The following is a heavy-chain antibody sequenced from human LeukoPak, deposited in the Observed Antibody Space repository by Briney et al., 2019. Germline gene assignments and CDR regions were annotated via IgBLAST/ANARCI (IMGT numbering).Heavy chain of an antibody. D-gene: IGHD6-13*01. CDR2: ISGSGGST. Sequence: GGSLRLSCAASGFTFSSYSMNWVRQAPGKGLEWVSAISGSGGSTYYADSVKGRFTISRDNSKNTLYLQMNSLRAEDTAVYYCAKDRYEQQLSIDYWGQGTLVTVSS. CDR1: GFTFSSYS. V-gene: IGHV3-23*01. CDR3: AKDRYEQQLSIDY. J-gene: IGHJ4*02.